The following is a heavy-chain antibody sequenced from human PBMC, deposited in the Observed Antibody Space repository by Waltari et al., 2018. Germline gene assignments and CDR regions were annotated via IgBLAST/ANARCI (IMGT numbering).Heavy chain of an antibody. V-gene: IGHV3-7*01. CDR1: GFTLSDYW. Sequence: EVQLVESGGGLVQPGGSLRLSCAATGFTLSDYWMGWVRQAPGKGPGWLDNIKTDGGEEYYVGSVRGRFTSSRDNAKNALYLQMDSLRPEDTAVYYCARDQWFGFDIWGQGTMVTVSS. D-gene: IGHD3-22*01. CDR3: ARDQWFGFDI. CDR2: IKTDGGEE. J-gene: IGHJ3*02.